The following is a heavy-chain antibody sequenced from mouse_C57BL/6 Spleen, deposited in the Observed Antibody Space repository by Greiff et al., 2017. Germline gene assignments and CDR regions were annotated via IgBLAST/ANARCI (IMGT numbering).Heavy chain of an antibody. V-gene: IGHV1-81*01. CDR3: ARLGDYDDGVAY. CDR1: GYTFTSYG. J-gene: IGHJ3*01. Sequence: VKLVESGAELARPGASVKLSCKASGYTFTSYGISWVKQRTGQGLEWIGEIYPRSGNTYYNEKFKGKATLTADKSSSTAYMELRSLTSEDSAVYFCARLGDYDDGVAYWGQGTLVTVSA. CDR2: IYPRSGNT. D-gene: IGHD2-4*01.